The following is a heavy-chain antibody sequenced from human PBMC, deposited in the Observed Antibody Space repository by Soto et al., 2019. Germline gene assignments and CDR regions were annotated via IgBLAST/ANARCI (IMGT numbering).Heavy chain of an antibody. CDR1: GGSFSGYY. D-gene: IGHD3-10*01. CDR3: ARGAFGASYGMDV. Sequence: QVQLQQWGAGLLKPSETLSLTCAVYGGSFSGYYWSWIRQPPGKGLEWIGEINHSGSTNYNPSLKRRVPISADTSKNQFSLKLSSVTAADTAVYYCARGAFGASYGMDVWGQGTTVTVSS. J-gene: IGHJ6*02. CDR2: INHSGST. V-gene: IGHV4-34*01.